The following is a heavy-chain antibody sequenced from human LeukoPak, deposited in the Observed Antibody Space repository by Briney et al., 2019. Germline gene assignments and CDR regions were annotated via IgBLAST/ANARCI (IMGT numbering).Heavy chain of an antibody. CDR3: ARGRDIVVVPALGAFDI. D-gene: IGHD2-2*01. CDR2: MNPNSGNT. Sequence: ASVKVSCKASGYTFTSYDINWVRQATGQGLEWMGWMNPNSGNTGYAQKFQGRVTMTRNTSISTAYMELSSLRSEDTAVYYCARGRDIVVVPALGAFDIWGQGTMVTVSS. CDR1: GYTFTSYD. J-gene: IGHJ3*02. V-gene: IGHV1-8*01.